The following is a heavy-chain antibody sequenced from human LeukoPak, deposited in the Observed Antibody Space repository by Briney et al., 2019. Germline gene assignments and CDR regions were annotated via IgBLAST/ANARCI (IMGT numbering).Heavy chain of an antibody. CDR3: ARAAGGSLD. D-gene: IGHD1-26*01. V-gene: IGHV4-34*01. CDR2: INHSGST. Sequence: SETLSLTCAVYGGSFSGYFWSWLRQPPGKGLEWIGEINHSGSTNYNPSLTSRVTISIDTSKNQFSLKLNSVTAADTAVYYCARAAGGSLDWGQGTLVTVSS. J-gene: IGHJ4*02. CDR1: GGSFSGYF.